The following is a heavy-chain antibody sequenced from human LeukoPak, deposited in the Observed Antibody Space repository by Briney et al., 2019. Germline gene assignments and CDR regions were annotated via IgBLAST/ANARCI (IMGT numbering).Heavy chain of an antibody. CDR1: GFTFSTYW. V-gene: IGHV3-74*01. D-gene: IGHD3-9*01. CDR3: ARAGPNDILTGYLNY. Sequence: GRSLRLSCGASGFTFSTYWMHWVRQAPGKGLVWVSRINTDGSSTNYADSVKGRFTISRDNAKNTLYLQMNSLRAEDTAVYYCARAGPNDILTGYLNYWGQGTLVTVSS. CDR2: INTDGSST. J-gene: IGHJ4*02.